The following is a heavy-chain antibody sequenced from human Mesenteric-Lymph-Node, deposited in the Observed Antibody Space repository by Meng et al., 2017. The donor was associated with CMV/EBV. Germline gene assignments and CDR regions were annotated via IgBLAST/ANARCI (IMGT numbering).Heavy chain of an antibody. CDR1: GFTFSGTW. Sequence: ASGFTFSGTWMNWVRQAPGKGLEWVGRIKSKTAGGTTDYAAPVKDRFTISRDDSKNALYLQMNSLQTEDTAIYYCTTTFYSDSSGSNWGQGTLVTVSS. D-gene: IGHD3-22*01. J-gene: IGHJ4*02. CDR3: TTTFYSDSSGSN. CDR2: IKSKTAGGTT. V-gene: IGHV3-15*01.